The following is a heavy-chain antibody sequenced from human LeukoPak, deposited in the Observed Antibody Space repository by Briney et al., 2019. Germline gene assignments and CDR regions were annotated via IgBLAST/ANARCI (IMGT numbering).Heavy chain of an antibody. J-gene: IGHJ5*02. D-gene: IGHD1-14*01. CDR2: ISYDGSNK. CDR3: ATAQPTGT. Sequence: GASLRLSCAASGFTFSSYAMHWVRQAPGKGLEWVAVISYDGSNKYYADSVKGRFTISRDNSKNTLYLQMNSLRAEDTAVYYCATAQPTGTWGQETLVTVSS. V-gene: IGHV3-30*04. CDR1: GFTFSSYA.